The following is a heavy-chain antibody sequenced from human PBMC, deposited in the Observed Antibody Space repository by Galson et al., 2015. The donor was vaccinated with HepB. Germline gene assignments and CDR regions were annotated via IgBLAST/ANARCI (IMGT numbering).Heavy chain of an antibody. J-gene: IGHJ6*01. V-gene: IGHV3-30*18. CDR3: AKIRGIAYYYCMDV. Sequence: SLRLSCAASGFIISSYGMHWVRQAPGKGLEWVAVTSYDGSNEYYAESVKGRSTISRDNSKNTLYLQMNSLRTEDTAVYYCAKIRGIAYYYCMDVWGQGTTVTIS. CDR1: GFIISSYG. D-gene: IGHD5-12*01. CDR2: TSYDGSNE.